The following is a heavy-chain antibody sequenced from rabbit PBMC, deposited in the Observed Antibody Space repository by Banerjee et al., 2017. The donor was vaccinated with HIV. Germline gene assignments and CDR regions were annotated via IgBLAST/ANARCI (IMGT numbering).Heavy chain of an antibody. V-gene: IGHV1S40*01. CDR3: ARTWAGSNYWLTRLDL. CDR1: GFSFSSRYY. CDR2: IETGSSGST. J-gene: IGHJ3*01. D-gene: IGHD8-1*01. Sequence: QSLEESGGDLVKPGASLTLTCTASGFSFSSRYYMCWVRQAPEKGPEWIGCIETGSSGSTYYASWAKGRFTISKTSTTVTLQMTSLTVADTATYFCARTWAGSNYWLTRLDLWGPGTLVTVS.